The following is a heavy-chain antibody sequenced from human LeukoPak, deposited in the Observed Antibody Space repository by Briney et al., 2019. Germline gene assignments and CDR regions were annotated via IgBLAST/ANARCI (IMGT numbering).Heavy chain of an antibody. D-gene: IGHD3-10*01. CDR3: ARVGFLTMVRGREWPQPSHWFDP. J-gene: IGHJ5*02. V-gene: IGHV1-46*01. CDR2: INPSGGST. Sequence: ASVKVSCKASGYTFTSYYMHWVRQAPGQGLEWMGIINPSGGSTSYAQKFQGRVTMTRDTSTSTVYMELSSLRSEDTAVYYCARVGFLTMVRGREWPQPSHWFDPWGQGTLVTVSS. CDR1: GYTFTSYY.